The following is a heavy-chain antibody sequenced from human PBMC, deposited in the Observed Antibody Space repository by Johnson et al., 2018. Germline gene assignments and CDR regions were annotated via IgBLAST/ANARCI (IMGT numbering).Heavy chain of an antibody. V-gene: IGHV3-21*01. Sequence: VQLVQSGGGLVKPGGSLRLSCAASGFIFSSYNMNWVRQAPGKGLEWVSSISGNSRYIYYVDSVKGRFTISRDNAKNSLYLQMNSLRAEDTAVYYCARGSRNRQREDVFDIWGRGTMVTVSS. J-gene: IGHJ3*02. D-gene: IGHD6-13*01. CDR1: GFIFSSYN. CDR2: ISGNSRYI. CDR3: ARGSRNRQREDVFDI.